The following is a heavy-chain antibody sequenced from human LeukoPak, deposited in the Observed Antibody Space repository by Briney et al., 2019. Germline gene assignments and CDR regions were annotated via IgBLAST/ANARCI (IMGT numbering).Heavy chain of an antibody. CDR1: GFTFSSYS. CDR3: AREDYYGSGSYYLPRSFDY. J-gene: IGHJ4*02. CDR2: ISSSSSYI. Sequence: GGSLRLSCAAPGFTFSSYSMNWVRQAPGKGLKWVSSISSSSSYIYYADSVKGRFTISRDNAKNSLYLQMNSLRAEDTAVYYCAREDYYGSGSYYLPRSFDYWGQGTLVTVSS. D-gene: IGHD3-10*01. V-gene: IGHV3-21*01.